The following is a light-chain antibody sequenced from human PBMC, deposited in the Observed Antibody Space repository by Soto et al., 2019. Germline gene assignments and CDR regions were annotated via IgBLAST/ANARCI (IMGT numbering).Light chain of an antibody. CDR1: SSDVGGYNY. J-gene: IGLJ1*01. V-gene: IGLV2-14*01. CDR2: DVS. CDR3: SSYTGSTTLHYV. Sequence: QSARTQPASVSGSPGQAITISCTVTSSDVGGYNYVSWYQQHPGKAPKLLIYDVSNRPSGASNRFSGSKSGNTASLTISGLQAEDEADYYCSSYTGSTTLHYVFGTGTKVTVL.